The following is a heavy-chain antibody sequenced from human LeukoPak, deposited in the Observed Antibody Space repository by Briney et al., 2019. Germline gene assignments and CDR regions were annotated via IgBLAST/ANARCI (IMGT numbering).Heavy chain of an antibody. Sequence: SETLSLTCAVYGGSFSGYYWSWIRQPPGKGLEWIGEINHSGSTNYNPSLKSRVTISVDTSKNQFSLKLSSVTAADTAVYYCARAQVVTATAFDIWGQGTMVTVSS. V-gene: IGHV4-34*01. J-gene: IGHJ3*02. D-gene: IGHD2-21*02. CDR3: ARAQVVTATAFDI. CDR2: INHSGST. CDR1: GGSFSGYY.